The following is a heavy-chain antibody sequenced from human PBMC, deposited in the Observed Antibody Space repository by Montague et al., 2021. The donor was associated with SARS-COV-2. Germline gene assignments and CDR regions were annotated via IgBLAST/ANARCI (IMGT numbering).Heavy chain of an antibody. CDR3: AIAMVRGFSRAFDI. CDR1: GGSFSSDY. D-gene: IGHD3-10*01. V-gene: IGHV4-34*01. CDR2: VNLSVST. Sequence: SETLSLTCTVYGGSFSSDYCNWIRHPPVKGLGLIWDVNLSVSTNSNPSLKIRVTISLDTSKNQFSLKLSSVTAADTAVSYFAIAMVRGFSRAFDIWGQGTLVTVSS. J-gene: IGHJ3*02.